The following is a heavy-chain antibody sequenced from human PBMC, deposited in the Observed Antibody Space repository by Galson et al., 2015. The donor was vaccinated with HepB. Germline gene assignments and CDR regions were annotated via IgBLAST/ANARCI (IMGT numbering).Heavy chain of an antibody. D-gene: IGHD2-15*01. CDR2: ISYDGSNK. V-gene: IGHV3-30*18. CDR3: AKGGIGYCSGGSCYPGWYFDL. CDR1: GFTFSRYG. J-gene: IGHJ2*01. Sequence: SLRLSCAASGFTFSRYGMHWVRQAPGKGLEWVAVISYDGSNKYYADSVKGRFTISRDNSKNTLYLQMNSLRAEDTAVYYCAKGGIGYCSGGSCYPGWYFDLWGRGTLVTVSS.